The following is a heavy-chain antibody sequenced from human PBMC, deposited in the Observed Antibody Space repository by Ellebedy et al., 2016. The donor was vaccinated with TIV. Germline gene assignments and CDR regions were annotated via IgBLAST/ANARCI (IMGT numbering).Heavy chain of an antibody. D-gene: IGHD3-3*01. CDR1: GFTFSSYS. CDR3: ARGAQYYDFWSGYYRGPGWFDP. J-gene: IGHJ5*02. V-gene: IGHV3-48*04. Sequence: GGSLRLSXAASGFTFSSYSMNWVRQAPGKGLEWVSYISSSSSTIYYADSVKGRFTISRDNAENTLYLQMNSLRAEDTAVYYCARGAQYYDFWSGYYRGPGWFDPWGQGTLVTVSS. CDR2: ISSSSSTI.